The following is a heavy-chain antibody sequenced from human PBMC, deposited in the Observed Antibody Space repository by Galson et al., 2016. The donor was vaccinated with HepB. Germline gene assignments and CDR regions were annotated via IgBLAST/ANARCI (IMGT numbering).Heavy chain of an antibody. CDR3: AGEGASGYALDY. J-gene: IGHJ4*02. V-gene: IGHV6-1*01. Sequence: ISGDSVSSNSAAWNWIRQSPSRGLGWLGRTYYRSKWYNDYAESVKSRITINPDTSKNQFSLQLHSVTPDDTAFYYCAGEGASGYALDYWGQGTLVTVSS. D-gene: IGHD6-25*01. CDR1: GDSVSSNSAA. CDR2: TYYRSKWYN.